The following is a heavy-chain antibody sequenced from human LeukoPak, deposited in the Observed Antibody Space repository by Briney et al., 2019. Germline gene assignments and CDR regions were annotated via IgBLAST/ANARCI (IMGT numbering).Heavy chain of an antibody. D-gene: IGHD6-13*01. Sequence: SETLSLTCTVSGGSISSYYWGWIRQPPGKGLEWIGSIYYSGSTYYNPSLKSRVTISVDTSRNQFSLKLSSVTAADTAVYYCARHLAAAVFYWGQGTLVTVSS. J-gene: IGHJ4*02. CDR1: GGSISSYY. CDR3: ARHLAAAVFY. V-gene: IGHV4-39*01. CDR2: IYYSGST.